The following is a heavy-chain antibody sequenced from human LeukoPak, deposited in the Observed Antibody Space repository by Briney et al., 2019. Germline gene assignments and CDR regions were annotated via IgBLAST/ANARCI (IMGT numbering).Heavy chain of an antibody. D-gene: IGHD5-18*01. CDR2: IKADGSEE. J-gene: IGHJ5*02. V-gene: IGHV3-7*01. CDR3: ARGGYNYNP. CDR1: GFNFSNYW. Sequence: GGSLRLSCAASGFNFSNYWMSWVRQAPGKGLEWVATIKADGSEEYYVDSVKGRFTISRDNAKNSLSLQMNSLRADDTAMYYCARGGYNYNPWGQGTLVTVSS.